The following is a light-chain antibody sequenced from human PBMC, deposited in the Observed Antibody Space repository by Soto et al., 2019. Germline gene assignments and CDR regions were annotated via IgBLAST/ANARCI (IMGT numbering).Light chain of an antibody. V-gene: IGLV1-44*01. CDR1: SSNIGSSA. J-gene: IGLJ1*01. Sequence: QSVLTQLPSASGTPGQRVTISCSGSSSNIGSSAINWYQQLPGTAPKLLIYSTSQRPSGVPDRFSGSKSGTSASLAISGLQSEDEADYYCAAWDDSLNGHVFGTGTKVTVL. CDR3: AAWDDSLNGHV. CDR2: STS.